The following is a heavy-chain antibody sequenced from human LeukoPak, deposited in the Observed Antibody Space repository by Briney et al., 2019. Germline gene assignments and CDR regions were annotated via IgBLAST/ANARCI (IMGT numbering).Heavy chain of an antibody. J-gene: IGHJ4*02. D-gene: IGHD2-15*01. V-gene: IGHV1-69*04. CDR3: ARAPLYCSGGSCYFDY. CDR2: IIPILGIA. Sequence: ASVKVSCKASGGTFSSYAISWVRQAPGQGLEWIGRIIPILGIANYAQKLQGRVTMTTDTSTSTAYMELRSLRSDDTAVYYCARAPLYCSGGSCYFDYWGQGTLVTVSS. CDR1: GGTFSSYA.